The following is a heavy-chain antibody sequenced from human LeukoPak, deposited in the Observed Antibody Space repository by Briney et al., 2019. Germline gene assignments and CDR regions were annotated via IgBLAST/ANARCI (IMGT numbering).Heavy chain of an antibody. Sequence: PGGSLRLSCAASGFTFSSYSMNWVRQAPGKGLEWVSYISSSSSTIYYADSVKGRFTISRDNAKNSLYLQMNSLRAEDTAVYYCAKDLHYGSADYWGQGTLVTASS. D-gene: IGHD3-10*01. CDR1: GFTFSSYS. CDR3: AKDLHYGSADY. CDR2: ISSSSSTI. J-gene: IGHJ4*02. V-gene: IGHV3-48*01.